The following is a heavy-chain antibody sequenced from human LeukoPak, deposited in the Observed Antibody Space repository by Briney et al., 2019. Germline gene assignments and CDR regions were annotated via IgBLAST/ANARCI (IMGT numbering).Heavy chain of an antibody. V-gene: IGHV3-66*01. D-gene: IGHD5-12*01. J-gene: IGHJ4*02. CDR2: IYSGGST. Sequence: PGGSLRLSCAASGFTVSSNYMSWVRQAPGKGLEWVSVIYSGGSTYYADSVKGRFTISRDNSKNTLYLQMNSLRAEDTAVYYCARASGYDPPYSDYWGQGTLVTVSS. CDR1: GFTVSSNY. CDR3: ARASGYDPPYSDY.